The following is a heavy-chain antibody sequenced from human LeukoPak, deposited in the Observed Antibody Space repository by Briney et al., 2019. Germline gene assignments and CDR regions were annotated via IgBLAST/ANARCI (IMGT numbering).Heavy chain of an antibody. CDR2: IDPSDSYT. J-gene: IGHJ5*01. CDR1: GYSFTTYW. V-gene: IGHV5-10-1*01. Sequence: GESLRISCKGSGYSFTTYWISWVRQMPGKGLEWMGRIDPSDSYTNYSPSFQGHVTISVDKSISTAYLQWSSLKASDTAVYYCAREGYSRNWYDSWGQGTLVTVSS. D-gene: IGHD6-13*01. CDR3: AREGYSRNWYDS.